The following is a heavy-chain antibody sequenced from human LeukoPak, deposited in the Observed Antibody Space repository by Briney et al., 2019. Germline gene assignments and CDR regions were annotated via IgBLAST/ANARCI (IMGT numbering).Heavy chain of an antibody. CDR2: FDPEDGEA. CDR3: AARTTYYYDCWSCYNLDY. Sequence: ASVKVSCKVSGYTLTELSMHWVRQAPGKGLEWMGGFDPEDGEAIYAQKFQGRVTMTEDASTDTAYMELSSLRSEDTAVYYCAARTTYYYDCWSCYNLDYWGQGTLVTVSS. J-gene: IGHJ4*02. D-gene: IGHD3-3*01. CDR1: GYTLTELS. V-gene: IGHV1-24*01.